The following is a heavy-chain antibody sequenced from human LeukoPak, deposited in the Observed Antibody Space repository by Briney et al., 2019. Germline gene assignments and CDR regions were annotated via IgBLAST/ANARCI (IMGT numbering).Heavy chain of an antibody. J-gene: IGHJ4*02. Sequence: GGSLRLSCAASGFTFRNNYMSWVRQAPGKGLEWVSVIYSGGSTYYADSVKGRFTISRDNSKNTLYLQMNSLRAEDTAVYFCATGERMVRGDGVDYWGQGTLVTVSS. CDR3: ATGERMVRGDGVDY. D-gene: IGHD3-10*01. V-gene: IGHV3-66*01. CDR1: GFTFRNNY. CDR2: IYSGGST.